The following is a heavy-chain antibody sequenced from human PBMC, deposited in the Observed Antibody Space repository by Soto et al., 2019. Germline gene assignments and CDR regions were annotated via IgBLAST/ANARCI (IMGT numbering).Heavy chain of an antibody. CDR3: ARSRNSAVADSFDF. CDR2: ISRDGSNK. J-gene: IGHJ4*02. Sequence: GGSLRLSCAASGFTFSRYAIHWVRQAPGKGLEWVAVISRDGSNKYYVDSVKGRFTISRDNSKNTLYLQMNSLRDEDTAVYYCARSRNSAVADSFDFWGQGTLVTVSS. D-gene: IGHD3-10*01. V-gene: IGHV3-30*04. CDR1: GFTFSRYA.